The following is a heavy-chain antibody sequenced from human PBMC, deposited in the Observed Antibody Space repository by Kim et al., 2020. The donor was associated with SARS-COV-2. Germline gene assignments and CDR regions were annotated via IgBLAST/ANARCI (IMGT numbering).Heavy chain of an antibody. V-gene: IGHV3-23*01. CDR1: GFTFNNYA. CDR3: TKRGDSGWYYFDS. D-gene: IGHD6-19*01. Sequence: GGSLRLSCAASGFTFNNYAMSWVRQAPGKGLEWVSSIYGSGVTTFYADSVKGRFTISRDNSKNTLSLQMNSLRAEDTAIYYCTKRGDSGWYYFDSWGQGTLVTVSS. J-gene: IGHJ4*02. CDR2: IYGSGVTT.